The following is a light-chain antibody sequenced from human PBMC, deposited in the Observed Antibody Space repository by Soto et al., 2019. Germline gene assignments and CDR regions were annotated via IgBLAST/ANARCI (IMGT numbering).Light chain of an antibody. V-gene: IGLV1-44*01. J-gene: IGLJ3*02. CDR3: AAWDDRLNGWV. CDR1: SSNIGSNT. CDR2: SNN. Sequence: QSVLTQPPSASGTPGQRVTISCSGSSSNIGSNTVNWYQLLPGTAPKLLNHSNNQRPSGVPDGFSGSKSGTAASLAISGLQSEDEADYYCAAWDDRLNGWVFGGGTKVTVL.